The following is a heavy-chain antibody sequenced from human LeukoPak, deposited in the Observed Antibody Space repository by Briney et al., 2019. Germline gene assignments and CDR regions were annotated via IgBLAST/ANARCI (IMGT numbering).Heavy chain of an antibody. V-gene: IGHV4-4*07. CDR3: ARQGVADRGVIILKRPAGFDY. CDR1: GVSISSYY. D-gene: IGHD3-10*01. CDR2: IHTSGST. J-gene: IGHJ4*02. Sequence: SETLSLTCTVSGVSISSYYWSWIRQPAGKGLEWIGRIHTSGSTNYNPSLKSRVTMSVDTSKDQFSLKLSSVTAADTAMYYCARQGVADRGVIILKRPAGFDYWGQGTLVTVSS.